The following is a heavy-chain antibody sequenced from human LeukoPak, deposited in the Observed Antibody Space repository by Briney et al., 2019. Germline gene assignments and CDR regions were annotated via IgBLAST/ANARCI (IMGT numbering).Heavy chain of an antibody. CDR2: IIPILGIA. D-gene: IGHD3-22*01. V-gene: IGHV1-69*04. J-gene: IGHJ3*02. CDR3: AREPHAQSRYDSSGYSGAFDI. CDR1: GGTFSSYA. Sequence: ASVKVSCKASGGTFSSYAISWVRQAPGQGLEWMGRIIPILGIANYAQKFQGRVTITADKSTSTAYMELSSLRSEDTAVYYCAREPHAQSRYDSSGYSGAFDIWGQGTMVTVSS.